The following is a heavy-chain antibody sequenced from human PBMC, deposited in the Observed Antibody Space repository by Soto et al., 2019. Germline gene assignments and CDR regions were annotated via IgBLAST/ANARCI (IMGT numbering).Heavy chain of an antibody. V-gene: IGHV3-53*01. Sequence: PGGSLRLSCAASGFTVSGKYMSWVRQAPGKGLEWVSGIYSGGSTYYADSVKGRFTISRDNSKNTLYLQMNSLRAEDTAVYYCARDLTCSTTSCYSDWGQGTLVTVSS. D-gene: IGHD2-2*02. CDR1: GFTVSGKY. J-gene: IGHJ4*02. CDR3: ARDLTCSTTSCYSD. CDR2: IYSGGST.